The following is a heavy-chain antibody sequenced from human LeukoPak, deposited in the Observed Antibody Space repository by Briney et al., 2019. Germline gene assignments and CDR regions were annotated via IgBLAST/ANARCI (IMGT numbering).Heavy chain of an antibody. D-gene: IGHD2-8*01. Sequence: ASVKVSCKASGYTFSSYYLHWVRQAPGKGLEWMGGFDPEDGETIYAQKFQGRVTMTEDTSTDTAYMELSSLRSEDTAVYYCATQDIVLMVYAGDHDAFDIWGQGTMVTVSS. CDR2: FDPEDGET. V-gene: IGHV1-24*01. J-gene: IGHJ3*02. CDR3: ATQDIVLMVYAGDHDAFDI. CDR1: GYTFSSYY.